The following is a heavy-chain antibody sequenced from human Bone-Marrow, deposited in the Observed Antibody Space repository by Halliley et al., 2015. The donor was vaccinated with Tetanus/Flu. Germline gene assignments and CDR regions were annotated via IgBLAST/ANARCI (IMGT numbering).Heavy chain of an antibody. CDR3: ARHGDDTGGYLSYLYGMDV. Sequence: QLVQSGAEVKRPGESLKISCKGSGYSFSTYWIAWVRQMPGKGLEWMGIIDPGDSDARYNPSFEGQVTISVDKSISTAYLQWSSLEASDTAIYYCARHGDDTGGYLSYLYGMDVWGQGTTVTVSS. D-gene: IGHD1-26*01. CDR1: GYSFSTYW. CDR2: IDPGDSDA. V-gene: IGHV5-51*01. J-gene: IGHJ6*02.